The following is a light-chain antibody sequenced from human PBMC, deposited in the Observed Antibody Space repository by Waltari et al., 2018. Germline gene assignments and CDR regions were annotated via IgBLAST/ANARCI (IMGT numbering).Light chain of an antibody. CDR2: DAS. CDR3: QQRSTWPSLT. V-gene: IGKV3-11*01. Sequence: EIVLTQSPATLSLSPGESVTLSCRAGQSVSRHLAWYQQRPGQAPRLLIYDASNRAPGIPARFSGSGSGTDFTLTISSLEPEDFAVYYCQQRSTWPSLTFGGGTKVGIK. J-gene: IGKJ4*01. CDR1: QSVSRH.